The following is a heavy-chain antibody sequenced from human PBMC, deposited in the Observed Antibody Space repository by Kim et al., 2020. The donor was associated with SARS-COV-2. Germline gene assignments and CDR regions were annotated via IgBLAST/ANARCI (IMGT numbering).Heavy chain of an antibody. CDR1: GFTFSSYA. CDR2: ISGSGGST. CDR3: AKDPRGPYGSGSYPPQLWY. J-gene: IGHJ4*02. D-gene: IGHD3-10*01. V-gene: IGHV3-23*01. Sequence: GGSLRLSCAASGFTFSSYAMSWVRQAPGKGLEWVSAISGSGGSTYYADSVKGRFTISRDNSKNTLYLQMNSLRAEDTAVCYCAKDPRGPYGSGSYPPQLWYWGQGTLVTVSS.